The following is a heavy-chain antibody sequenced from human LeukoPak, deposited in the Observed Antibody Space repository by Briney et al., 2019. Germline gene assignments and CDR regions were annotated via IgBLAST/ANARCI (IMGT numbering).Heavy chain of an antibody. CDR1: GGSISSYY. CDR3: GRDSPTPIGGYSGYDNDNDFDY. D-gene: IGHD5-12*01. V-gene: IGHV4-4*08. J-gene: IGHJ4*02. Sequence: SETLSLTCTVSGGSISSYYWSWIRQPPGKGLEWIGYIYTSGSTNYNPSLKSRVTMSVDTSKNQFSLKLSSVTAADPAVYYCGRDSPTPIGGYSGYDNDNDFDYWGQGTLVTVSS. CDR2: IYTSGST.